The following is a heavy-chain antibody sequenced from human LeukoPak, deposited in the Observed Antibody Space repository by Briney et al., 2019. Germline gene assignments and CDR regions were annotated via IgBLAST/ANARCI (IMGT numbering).Heavy chain of an antibody. CDR1: GFTFSDYY. J-gene: IGHJ4*02. CDR3: ARDVYSGYAVDY. V-gene: IGHV3-20*04. Sequence: GGSLRLSCAASGFTFSDYYMSWVRQAPGKGLEWVSGINWNGGSTGYADSVKGRFTISRDNAKNSLYLQMNSLRAEDTALYYCARDVYSGYAVDYWGQGTLVTVSS. CDR2: INWNGGST. D-gene: IGHD5-12*01.